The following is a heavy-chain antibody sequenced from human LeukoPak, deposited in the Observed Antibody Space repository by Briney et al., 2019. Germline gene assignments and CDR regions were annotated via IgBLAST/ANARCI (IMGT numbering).Heavy chain of an antibody. Sequence: SETLSLTCTVSGGSISSDYWSWIRQPPGVGLEWIGSIYYSGTTNYNPSLKSRVTISVDTSKNQFSLKLTSVTAADTAVYYCARDGYSTSSGGYNYYMDVWGKGTTVTVSS. CDR2: IYYSGTT. J-gene: IGHJ6*03. D-gene: IGHD6-6*01. CDR3: ARDGYSTSSGGYNYYMDV. V-gene: IGHV4-59*01. CDR1: GGSISSDY.